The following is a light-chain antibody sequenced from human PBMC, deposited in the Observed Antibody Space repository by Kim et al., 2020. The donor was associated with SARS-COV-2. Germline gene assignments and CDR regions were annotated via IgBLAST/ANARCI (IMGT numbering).Light chain of an antibody. CDR3: RSDAGSNNFV. CDR1: SSDVGGYNY. Sequence: GQAGALPCTGTSSDVGGYNYVSWDQPHPGKAPKLMIYEVSERPSGVPDRFSGSKAGHAASLTVSGLQAEDEADYFCRSDAGSNNFVFGTGTKVTVL. CDR2: EVS. J-gene: IGLJ1*01. V-gene: IGLV2-8*01.